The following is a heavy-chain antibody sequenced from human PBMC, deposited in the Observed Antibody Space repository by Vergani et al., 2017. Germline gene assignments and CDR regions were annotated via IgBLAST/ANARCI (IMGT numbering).Heavy chain of an antibody. Sequence: QVQLQESGPGLVKPPGTLSLTCAVSGGSISSSNWWSWVRQPPGKGLEWIGEIYHSGSTNYNPSLKSRVTISVDKSKNQFSLKLNSVTAADTAVYYCASQSRHDGSGWPLDYWSQGTLVTVSS. J-gene: IGHJ4*02. D-gene: IGHD6-19*01. CDR2: IYHSGST. CDR3: ASQSRHDGSGWPLDY. CDR1: GGSISSSNW. V-gene: IGHV4-4*03.